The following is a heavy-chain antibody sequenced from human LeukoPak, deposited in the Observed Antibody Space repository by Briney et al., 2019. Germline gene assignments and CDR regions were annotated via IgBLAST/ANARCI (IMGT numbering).Heavy chain of an antibody. CDR2: INSDGSSI. D-gene: IGHD6-13*01. J-gene: IGHJ4*02. CDR1: GFTFSSYE. CDR3: ARGLIGYSSSSDF. Sequence: GGSLRLSCAASGFTFSSYEMNWVRQAPGKGLVWVSRINSDGSSISYADSVKGRFTISRDNAKNTLYLQMNSLRAEDTAVYYCARGLIGYSSSSDFWGQGTLVTVSS. V-gene: IGHV3-74*01.